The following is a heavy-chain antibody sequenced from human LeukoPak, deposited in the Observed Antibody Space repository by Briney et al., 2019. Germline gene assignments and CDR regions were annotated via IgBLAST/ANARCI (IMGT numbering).Heavy chain of an antibody. CDR3: ARGGSSWDFAFDI. V-gene: IGHV3-11*06. D-gene: IGHD6-13*01. CDR1: GFTFSDYY. CDR2: IGPSGNDI. Sequence: GGSLRLSCAASGFTFSDYYMNWIRQAPGKGLEWLSYIGPSGNDINYADSVRGRFTISRDNAKNTLYLQMKSLRTEDTAVYYCARGGSSWDFAFDIWGQGTMVTVSS. J-gene: IGHJ3*02.